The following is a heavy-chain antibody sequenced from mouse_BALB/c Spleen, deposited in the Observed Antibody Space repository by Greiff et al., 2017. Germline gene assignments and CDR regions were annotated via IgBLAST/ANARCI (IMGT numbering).Heavy chain of an antibody. V-gene: IGHV1-67*01. J-gene: IGHJ4*01. CDR2: ISTYYGNT. D-gene: IGHD2-4*01. CDR1: SYTFTDYA. CDR3: ARGSYDYDEDYAMDY. Sequence: QVQLKQSGPELVRPGVSVKISCKGSSYTFTDYAMHWVKQSHAKSLEWIGVISTYYGNTNYNQKFKGKATMTVDKSSSTAYMELARLTSEDSAVYYCARGSYDYDEDYAMDYWGQGTSVTVSA.